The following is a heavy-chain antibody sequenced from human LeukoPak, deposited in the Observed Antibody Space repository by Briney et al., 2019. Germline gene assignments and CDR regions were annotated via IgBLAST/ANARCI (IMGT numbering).Heavy chain of an antibody. V-gene: IGHV3-21*01. J-gene: IGHJ6*02. D-gene: IGHD3-3*01. CDR2: ISSSSSYI. CDR1: GFTFSSYS. Sequence: GGSLRLSCTASGFTFSSYSMNWVRQAPGKGLEWVSSISSSSSYIYYADSVNGRFTRSRDNAKNSLYLQMNSLRAEDTAVYYCARLSGWSGDFPRYYYYGMDVWGQGTTVTVSS. CDR3: ARLSGWSGDFPRYYYYGMDV.